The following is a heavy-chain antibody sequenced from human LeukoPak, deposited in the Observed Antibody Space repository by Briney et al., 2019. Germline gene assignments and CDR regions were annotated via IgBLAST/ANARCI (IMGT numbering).Heavy chain of an antibody. J-gene: IGHJ4*02. CDR2: IRSKTDGGTT. Sequence: GGSLRLSCAASGFTFSNAWMSWVRQAPGKGLEWVGRIRSKTDGGTTDYAAPVKGRFTISRDDSKNTLYLQMNSLKTEDTAVYYCTTTEEYDTLTGWIDYWGQGTLVTVSS. D-gene: IGHD3-9*01. V-gene: IGHV3-15*01. CDR3: TTTEEYDTLTGWIDY. CDR1: GFTFSNAW.